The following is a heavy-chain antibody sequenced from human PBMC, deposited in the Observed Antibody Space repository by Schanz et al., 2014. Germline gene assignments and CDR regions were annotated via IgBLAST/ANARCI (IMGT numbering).Heavy chain of an antibody. D-gene: IGHD2-15*01. CDR3: ATCSGGTCHATPVLDN. CDR1: GGTFVTFF. CDR2: ISPLLGVA. V-gene: IGHV1-69*04. J-gene: IGHJ4*02. Sequence: QVHLVQSGAEVKEPGSSVKVSCKPSGGTFVTFFFTWVRQAPGQGPQWMGRISPLLGVANYAQEFQGRLTITADTSTSTAYMELSSLTSDDTAVYYCATCSGGTCHATPVLDNWGQGTLVTVSS.